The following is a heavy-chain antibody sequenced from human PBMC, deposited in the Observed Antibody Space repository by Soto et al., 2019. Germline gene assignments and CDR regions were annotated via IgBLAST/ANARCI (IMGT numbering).Heavy chain of an antibody. Sequence: TSETLSLTCSVSGGSISSYYWSWIRQPPGKGLEWIAYIYYSGTSYNPSLKSRVSISLDTSKNQFSLKLNSVTAADTAVYYCAREGRMGTFDYWGQGALVTVSS. D-gene: IGHD1-1*01. V-gene: IGHV4-59*01. CDR1: GGSISSYY. CDR3: AREGRMGTFDY. CDR2: IYYSGT. J-gene: IGHJ4*02.